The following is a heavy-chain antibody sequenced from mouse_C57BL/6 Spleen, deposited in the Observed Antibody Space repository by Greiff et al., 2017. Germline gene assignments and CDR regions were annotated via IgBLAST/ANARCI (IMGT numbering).Heavy chain of an antibody. CDR3: AKGGNYGNFPFAY. J-gene: IGHJ3*01. D-gene: IGHD2-1*01. CDR1: GYTFTSYW. CDR2: IHPNSGST. Sequence: QVQLQQPGAELVKPGASVKLSCKASGYTFTSYWMHWVKQRPGQGLEWIGMIHPNSGSTNDNEKFKSKATLTVDKSSSTAYMQLSSLTSEDSAVYYCAKGGNYGNFPFAYWGQGTLVTVSA. V-gene: IGHV1-64*01.